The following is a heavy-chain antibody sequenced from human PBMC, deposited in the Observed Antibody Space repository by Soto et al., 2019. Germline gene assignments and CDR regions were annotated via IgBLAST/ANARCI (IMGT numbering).Heavy chain of an antibody. Sequence: TGGSLRLSCAASGFTFSSHAMSWVRQAPGEGLEWVSTISGDGTTYPADSVKGRFTISRDNSKNTLYLQTNNLRVEDTALYYCAKAYYNFWTGPAFEYWGQGTLVTVSS. V-gene: IGHV3-23*01. CDR2: ISGDGTT. D-gene: IGHD3-3*01. CDR1: GFTFSSHA. CDR3: AKAYYNFWTGPAFEY. J-gene: IGHJ4*02.